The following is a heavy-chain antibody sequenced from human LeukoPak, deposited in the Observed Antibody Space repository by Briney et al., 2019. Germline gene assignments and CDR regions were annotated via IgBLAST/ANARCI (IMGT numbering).Heavy chain of an antibody. D-gene: IGHD3-10*01. CDR2: ISYDGSNK. J-gene: IGHJ4*02. Sequence: GGSLRLSCAASGFTFSNAWMSWVRQAPGKGLEWVAVISYDGSNKYYADSVKGRFTISRDNSKNTLYLQMNSLRAEDTAVYYCAEDGDPLLWFGYIDYWGQGTLVTVSS. CDR3: AEDGDPLLWFGYIDY. V-gene: IGHV3-30*18. CDR1: GFTFSNAW.